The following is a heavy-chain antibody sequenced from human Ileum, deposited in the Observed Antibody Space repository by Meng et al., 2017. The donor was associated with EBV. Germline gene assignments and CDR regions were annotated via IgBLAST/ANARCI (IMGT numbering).Heavy chain of an antibody. CDR1: DCPITSSIYY. J-gene: IGHJ5*02. D-gene: IGHD6-13*01. CDR2: IDYSGRT. V-gene: IGHV4-39*01. Sequence: ETLPLRVGVSDCPITSSIYYWGWRPQPAGKGLEWIGRIDYSGRTYYNPSLKSRVTISVDTSKNLFSLKLSSVTAADTAVYYCARPIAAAGWFDPWGQGTLVTVSS. CDR3: ARPIAAAGWFDP.